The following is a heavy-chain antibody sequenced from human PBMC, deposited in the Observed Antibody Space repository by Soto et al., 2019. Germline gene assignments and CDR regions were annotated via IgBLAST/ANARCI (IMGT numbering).Heavy chain of an antibody. Sequence: ASVKVSCKASGGTFSSYTISWVRQAPGQGLEWMGRIIPILGIANYAQKFQGRVTITADKSTSTAYMELSSLRSEDTAVYYCARLLRGYNYGSSDYYYYMDVWGKGTTVTVSS. V-gene: IGHV1-69*02. CDR3: ARLLRGYNYGSSDYYYYMDV. J-gene: IGHJ6*03. D-gene: IGHD5-18*01. CDR1: GGTFSSYT. CDR2: IIPILGIA.